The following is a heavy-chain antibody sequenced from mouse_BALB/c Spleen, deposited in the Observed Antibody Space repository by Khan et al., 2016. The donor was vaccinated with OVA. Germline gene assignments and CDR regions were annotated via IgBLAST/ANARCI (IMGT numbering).Heavy chain of an antibody. CDR1: GFDFSKYW. D-gene: IGHD1-1*01. CDR3: ARLGRYGFSDY. CDR2: INPGSSTI. Sequence: EVKLLESGGGLVQPGGSLILSCAAPGFDFSKYWMSWARQAPGKGQEWIGEINPGSSTINYTPSLKDKFIISRDNAKNTLYLQMNTVRSEDTALYYCARLGRYGFSDYWGQGTTLTVSS. J-gene: IGHJ2*01. V-gene: IGHV4-2*02.